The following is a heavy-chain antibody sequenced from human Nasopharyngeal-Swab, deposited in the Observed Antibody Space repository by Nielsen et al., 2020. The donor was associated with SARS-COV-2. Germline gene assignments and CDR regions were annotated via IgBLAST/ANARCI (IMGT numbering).Heavy chain of an antibody. D-gene: IGHD5-12*01. J-gene: IGHJ4*02. CDR2: ISGSGGST. V-gene: IGHV3-23*01. Sequence: WIRQPPGKGLEWVSAISGSGGSTYYADSVKGRFTISRDNSKNTLHLQMNSLRAEDTAVYYCANLPIVATSLDYWGQGTLVTVSS. CDR3: ANLPIVATSLDY.